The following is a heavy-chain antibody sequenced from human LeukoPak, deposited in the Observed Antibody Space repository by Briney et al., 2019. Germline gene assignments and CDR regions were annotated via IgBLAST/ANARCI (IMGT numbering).Heavy chain of an antibody. D-gene: IGHD3-10*01. CDR2: VKSESDGGTT. CDR3: TTDVVRGGYFSWFDP. J-gene: IGHJ5*02. Sequence: GGSLRLSCAASGFTLSNAWMSWVRQAPGKGLEWVGRVKSESDGGTTDYAAPVEGRFTISGDDSKNTLYLQMHSLKTEDTALYYCTTDVVRGGYFSWFDPWGQGTLVTVSS. V-gene: IGHV3-15*01. CDR1: GFTLSNAW.